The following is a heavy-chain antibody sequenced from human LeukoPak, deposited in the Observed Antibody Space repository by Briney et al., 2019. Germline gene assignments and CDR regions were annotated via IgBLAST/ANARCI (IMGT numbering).Heavy chain of an antibody. CDR1: GFTFSSYS. Sequence: GGSLRLSCAASGFTFSSYSMNWVRQAPGKGLEWVSYISSSSSTIHYADSVKGRFTISRDNSKNTLYLQMNSLRAEDTAVYYCARDPILGAYYYDSSGYWFEPWGQGTLVTVSS. V-gene: IGHV3-48*01. CDR3: ARDPILGAYYYDSSGYWFEP. CDR2: ISSSSSTI. D-gene: IGHD3-22*01. J-gene: IGHJ5*02.